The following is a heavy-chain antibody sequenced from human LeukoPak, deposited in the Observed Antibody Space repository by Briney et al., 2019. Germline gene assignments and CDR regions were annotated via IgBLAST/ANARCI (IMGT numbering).Heavy chain of an antibody. D-gene: IGHD3-16*02. CDR1: GFTFSSYD. J-gene: IGHJ4*02. V-gene: IGHV3-13*01. CDR3: ARATGYDYVWGSYPYLDY. CDR2: IGTAGDT. Sequence: GGSLRLSCAASGFTFSSYDMHWVRQATGKGLEWVSAIGTAGDTYYPGSVKGRFTISRENAKNSLYLQMNSLRAEDTAVYYCARATGYDYVWGSYPYLDYWGQGTLVTVSS.